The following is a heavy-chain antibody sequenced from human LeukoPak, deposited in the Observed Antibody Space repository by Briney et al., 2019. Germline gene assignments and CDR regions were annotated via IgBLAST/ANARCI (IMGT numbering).Heavy chain of an antibody. CDR2: ISSSGSTI. Sequence: VGCLRLSCAASGFTFSSYEMNWVRQAPGKGLGWVSYISSSGSTIYYADSVKGRFTISRDNAKNSLYLQMNSLRAEDTAVYYCAELGITMIGGVWGKGTTVTIS. CDR1: GFTFSSYE. D-gene: IGHD3-10*02. CDR3: AELGITMIGGV. J-gene: IGHJ6*03. V-gene: IGHV3-48*03.